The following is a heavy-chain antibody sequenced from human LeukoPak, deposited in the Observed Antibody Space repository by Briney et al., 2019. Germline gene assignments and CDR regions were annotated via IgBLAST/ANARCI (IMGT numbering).Heavy chain of an antibody. D-gene: IGHD1-1*01. CDR3: TREQSGIDVSFFDS. CDR1: GFAFRTFS. V-gene: IGHV3-30-3*01. Sequence: GGSLRLSCSASGFAFRTFSIHWVRQTPGKGLEWVAVISSDGTHEYYVDSVKGRFTISRDNSKNTVYLEMKSLRPEDTAVYYCTREQSGIDVSFFDSWGQGTLVTVSS. J-gene: IGHJ4*02. CDR2: ISSDGTHE.